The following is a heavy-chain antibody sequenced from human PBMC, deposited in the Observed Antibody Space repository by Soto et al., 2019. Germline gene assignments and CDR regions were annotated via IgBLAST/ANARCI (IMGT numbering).Heavy chain of an antibody. D-gene: IGHD6-13*01. CDR1: GFTFSSKP. CDR3: AKGKAAENKFDY. V-gene: IGHV3-23*01. Sequence: EVQLLESGGGWVQPGGSLSLSLEASGFTFSSKPRSWARQLPGRGLEWVSAISGSGGSTYYADSVKGRFTISRDNSKNTLYLQMNSLRAEDTAVYYCAKGKAAENKFDYWGQGTLVTVSS. CDR2: ISGSGGST. J-gene: IGHJ4*02.